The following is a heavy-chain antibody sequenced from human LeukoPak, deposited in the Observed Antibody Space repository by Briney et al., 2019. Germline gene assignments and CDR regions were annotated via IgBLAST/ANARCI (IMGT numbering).Heavy chain of an antibody. CDR2: MNSDGSST. D-gene: IGHD3-10*01. J-gene: IGHJ4*02. V-gene: IGHV3-74*01. Sequence: GGTLRLSCAASGFTFSTYGMSWVRQAPGKGLVWVSRMNSDGSSTTYADSVKGRFTIARDNAKDTLYLQMNSLRVEDTAVYYCAREAFRSGEYYFDNWGQGTVVTVSS. CDR1: GFTFSTYG. CDR3: AREAFRSGEYYFDN.